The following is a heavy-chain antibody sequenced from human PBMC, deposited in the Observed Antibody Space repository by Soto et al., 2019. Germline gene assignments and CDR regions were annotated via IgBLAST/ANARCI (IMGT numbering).Heavy chain of an antibody. D-gene: IGHD2-21*02. J-gene: IGHJ6*02. CDR3: ARDRALCGGDCYSGMDV. Sequence: SVKVSCKASGGTFSSYAISWVRQAPGQGLEWMGGIIPIFGTANYAQKFQGRVTITADESTSTAYMELSSLRSEDTAVYYCARDRALCGGDCYSGMDVWGQGTTVTV. V-gene: IGHV1-69*13. CDR1: GGTFSSYA. CDR2: IIPIFGTA.